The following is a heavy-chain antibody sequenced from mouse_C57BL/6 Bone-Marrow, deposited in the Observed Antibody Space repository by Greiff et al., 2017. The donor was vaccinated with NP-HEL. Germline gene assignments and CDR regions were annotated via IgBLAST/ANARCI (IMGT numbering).Heavy chain of an antibody. J-gene: IGHJ1*03. Sequence: EVQGVESGGGLVQPGGSLKLSCAASGFTFSDYYMYWVRQTPEKRLEWVAYISNGGGSTYYPDTVKGRFTISRDNAKNTLYLQMSRLKSEDTAMYYCARQIYYGNPAYFDVWGTGTTVTVSS. D-gene: IGHD2-1*01. CDR3: ARQIYYGNPAYFDV. CDR1: GFTFSDYY. V-gene: IGHV5-12*01. CDR2: ISNGGGST.